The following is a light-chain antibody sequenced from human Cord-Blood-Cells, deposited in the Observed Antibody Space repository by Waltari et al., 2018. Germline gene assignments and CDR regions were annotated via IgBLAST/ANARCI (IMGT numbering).Light chain of an antibody. CDR1: QSISSY. Sequence: DIQMTQSPSSLSASVGDRVTITCRASQSISSYLNWYQQKRGKAPKLLIYAASSLPSGVPSRFSGSGSGTDFTLTISSLQPEDFATYYCQQSYSTPLTVGGGTKVEIK. V-gene: IGKV1-39*01. CDR2: AAS. J-gene: IGKJ4*01. CDR3: QQSYSTPLT.